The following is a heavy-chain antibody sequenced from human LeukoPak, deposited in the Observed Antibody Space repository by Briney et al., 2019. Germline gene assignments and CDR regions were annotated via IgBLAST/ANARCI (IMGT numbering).Heavy chain of an antibody. CDR3: ARKDGDI. J-gene: IGHJ3*02. V-gene: IGHV4-59*11. D-gene: IGHD5-24*01. CDR1: GDSISSHY. Sequence: SETLSLTCTVSGDSISSHYWSWIRQPPGKELEWIGYIHYSGSTNSNPSLKSRVTMSVDSSKNQFSLKVSSVTAADTAVYYCARKDGDIWGQGTMVTVSS. CDR2: IHYSGST.